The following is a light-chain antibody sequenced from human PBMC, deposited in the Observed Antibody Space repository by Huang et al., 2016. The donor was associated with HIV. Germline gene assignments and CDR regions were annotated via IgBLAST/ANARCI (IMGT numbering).Light chain of an antibody. J-gene: IGKJ1*01. CDR3: QQYNNWPPWT. V-gene: IGKV3-15*01. CDR1: QSVNNK. CDR2: DAS. Sequence: EVVMTQSPVTLSVSPGERATLSCSASQSVNNKLAWFQQKPGQAPRLLIHDASIRAAGSPDRFSGSGSGTEFTLTISSLQSEDFAVYYCQQYNNWPPWTFGQGTKVEIK.